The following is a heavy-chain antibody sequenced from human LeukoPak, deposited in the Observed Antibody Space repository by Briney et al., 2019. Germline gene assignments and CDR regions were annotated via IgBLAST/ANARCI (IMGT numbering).Heavy chain of an antibody. D-gene: IGHD2-8*01. Sequence: GGSLRLSCAASGFIFSNYAMSWVRQAPGKGLEWVSSIGSNISYIYYADSMKGRFTISRDNPKNSLYLQMNSLSAEDTAVYYCARDNGAKQFDYWGQGTLVIVSA. CDR3: ARDNGAKQFDY. CDR1: GFIFSNYA. V-gene: IGHV3-21*01. CDR2: IGSNISYI. J-gene: IGHJ4*02.